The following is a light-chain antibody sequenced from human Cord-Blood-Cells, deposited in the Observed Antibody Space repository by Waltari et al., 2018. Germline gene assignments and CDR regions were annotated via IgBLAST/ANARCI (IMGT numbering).Light chain of an antibody. CDR2: DDS. V-gene: IGLV3-21*03. J-gene: IGLJ3*02. Sequence: SYVLTQPPSVSVAPGKTARITWGGTNIGSKSVHWYQQKPGQAPVLVVYDDSDRPSGIPERFSGSNSGNTATLTISRVEAGDEADYYCQVWDSSSDHWVFGGGTKLTVL. CDR3: QVWDSSSDHWV. CDR1: NIGSKS.